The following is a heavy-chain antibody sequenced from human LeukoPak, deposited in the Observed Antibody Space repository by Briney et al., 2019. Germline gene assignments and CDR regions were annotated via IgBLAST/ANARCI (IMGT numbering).Heavy chain of an antibody. D-gene: IGHD1-26*01. V-gene: IGHV3-30*02. CDR3: AKEGSGSYFDAFDI. J-gene: IGHJ3*02. Sequence: GGSLRLSCAASGFTFSSYAMSWVRQAPGKGLEWVAFIRFDGSNKYYADSVKGRFTISRDNSKNTLYLQMNSLRAKDTAVHYCAKEGSGSYFDAFDIWGQGTMVTVSS. CDR2: IRFDGSNK. CDR1: GFTFSSYA.